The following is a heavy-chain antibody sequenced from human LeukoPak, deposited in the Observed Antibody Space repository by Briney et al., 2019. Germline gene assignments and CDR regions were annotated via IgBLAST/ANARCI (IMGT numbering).Heavy chain of an antibody. Sequence: GASVKVSCKASGYTFTGYHMHWVRQAPGQGLEWMGWINPNSGGTNYAQKFQGRVTMTRDTSISTAYMELSRLRSDDTAVYYCARGNWDIVVVPAAPPRRRYYYMDVWGKGTTVTVSS. CDR2: INPNSGGT. D-gene: IGHD2-2*01. J-gene: IGHJ6*03. CDR3: ARGNWDIVVVPAAPPRRRYYYMDV. CDR1: GYTFTGYH. V-gene: IGHV1-2*02.